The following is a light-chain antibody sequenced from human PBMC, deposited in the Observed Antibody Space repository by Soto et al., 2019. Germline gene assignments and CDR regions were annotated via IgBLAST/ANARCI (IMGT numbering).Light chain of an antibody. J-gene: IGKJ5*01. CDR2: DAS. CDR1: QSVSSY. V-gene: IGKV3-11*01. CDR3: QQRSNWPIT. Sequence: EIVLTQSPSTLSLSPGERATISCRASQSVSSYLALYQQKPGQAPRLLIYDASNRATGIPARFSGSGAGTDFTLTVRSLEPDDFAVYYCQQRSNWPITCGQGTQLEIK.